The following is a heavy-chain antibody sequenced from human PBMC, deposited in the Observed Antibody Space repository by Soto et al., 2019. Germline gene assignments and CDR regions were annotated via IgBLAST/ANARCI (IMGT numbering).Heavy chain of an antibody. D-gene: IGHD3-22*01. CDR3: ARFDSSGYSAYYYYGMDV. V-gene: IGHV4-4*02. CDR1: GGSISSSNW. J-gene: IGHJ6*02. Sequence: SETLSLTCAVSGGSISSSNWWSWVRQPPGKGLEWIGEIYHSGSTNYNPSLKSRVTISVDKSKNQFSLKLSSVTAADTAVYYCARFDSSGYSAYYYYGMDVWGRGTTVTVSS. CDR2: IYHSGST.